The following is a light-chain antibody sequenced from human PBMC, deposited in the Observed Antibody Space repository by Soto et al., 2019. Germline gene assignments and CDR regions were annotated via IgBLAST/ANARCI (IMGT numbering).Light chain of an antibody. V-gene: IGKV1-5*01. Sequence: GDRVTITCRASQSASSSLAWYQQKPGKAPKLLIYDASTLESGVPSRFSGSGYGTEFTLTINSLQPGDFATYYCQQYESFSPYTFGQGTRLEIK. J-gene: IGKJ2*01. CDR2: DAS. CDR3: QQYESFSPYT. CDR1: QSASSS.